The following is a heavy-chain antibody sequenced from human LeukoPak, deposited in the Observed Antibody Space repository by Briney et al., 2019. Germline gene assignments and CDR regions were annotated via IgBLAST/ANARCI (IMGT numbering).Heavy chain of an antibody. V-gene: IGHV1-2*06. CDR2: INSKDGGT. J-gene: IGHJ5*02. CDR1: GYTFTAYY. D-gene: IGHD1-1*01. Sequence: ASVKVSCKASGYTFTAYYIHWVRQAPGQGLEWMGRINSKDGGTNYTQRFQGRVAMTRDTSINTAYLELSSLTSDDTAVYCCARGSTRDLWGQGTLLIVSS. CDR3: ARGSTRDL.